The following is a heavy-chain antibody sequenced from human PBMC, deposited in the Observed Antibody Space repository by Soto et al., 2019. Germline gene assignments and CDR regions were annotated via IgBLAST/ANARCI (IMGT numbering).Heavy chain of an antibody. J-gene: IGHJ5*02. D-gene: IGHD3-10*01. CDR2: IYHSGST. CDR1: GGSISSGGYS. CDR3: ARHLGFGEFYNWFDP. Sequence: SETLSLTCALSGGSISSGGYSWSWIRQPPGKGLEWIGYIYHSGSTYYNPSLKSRVTISVDRSRKQFSLKLTSVTAADTAVYYCARHLGFGEFYNWFDPWGQVTLVTVSS. V-gene: IGHV4-30-2*01.